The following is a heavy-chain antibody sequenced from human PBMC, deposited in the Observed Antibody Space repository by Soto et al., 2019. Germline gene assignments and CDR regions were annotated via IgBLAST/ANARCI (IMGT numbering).Heavy chain of an antibody. Sequence: LRLSCAASGFTFSSYWMSWVRQAPGKGLEWVANIKQDGSEKYYVDSVKGRFTISRDNAKNSLYLQMNSLRAEDTAVYYCAREINWHYLNYFDYWGQGTLVTVSS. V-gene: IGHV3-7*03. CDR3: AREINWHYLNYFDY. CDR2: IKQDGSEK. CDR1: GFTFSSYW. D-gene: IGHD1-7*01. J-gene: IGHJ4*02.